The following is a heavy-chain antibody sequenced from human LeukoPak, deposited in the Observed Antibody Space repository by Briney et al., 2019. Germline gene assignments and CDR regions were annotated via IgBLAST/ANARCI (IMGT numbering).Heavy chain of an antibody. CDR1: GFTFSSSA. CDR2: INSDGSST. Sequence: PGGSLRLSCAASGFTFSSSAMSWVRQAPGKGLEWVSRINSDGSSTSYADSVKGRFTISRDNAKNTLYLQMNSLRAEDTAVYYCARDHRGSGSRYYYYYMDVWGKGTTVTISS. J-gene: IGHJ6*03. V-gene: IGHV3-74*01. CDR3: ARDHRGSGSRYYYYYMDV. D-gene: IGHD3-10*01.